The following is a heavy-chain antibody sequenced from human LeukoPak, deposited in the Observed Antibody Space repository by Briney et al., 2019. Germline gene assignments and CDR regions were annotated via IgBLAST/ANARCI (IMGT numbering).Heavy chain of an antibody. CDR2: IYTSGST. D-gene: IGHD3-22*01. J-gene: IGHJ4*02. Sequence: SETLSLTCTVSGGSISSYYWSWIRQPAGKGLEWIGRIYTSGSTNYNPSLKSRVTMSVDTSENQFSLKLSSVTAADTAVYYCARMYYYDSSGYFSFDYWGQGTLVTVSS. V-gene: IGHV4-4*07. CDR1: GGSISSYY. CDR3: ARMYYYDSSGYFSFDY.